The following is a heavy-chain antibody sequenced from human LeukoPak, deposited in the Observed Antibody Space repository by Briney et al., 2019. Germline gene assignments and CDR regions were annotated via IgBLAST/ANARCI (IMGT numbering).Heavy chain of an antibody. CDR3: ARGRGYCGGDCYYFDY. Sequence: ASVKVSCKASGYTFTSYDINWVRQATGQGLEWMGWMNPNSGNTGYAQKFQGRVTMTRNTSISTAYMELSSLRSEDTAVYYCARGRGYCGGDCYYFDYWGQGTLVTVSS. CDR1: GYTFTSYD. J-gene: IGHJ4*02. CDR2: MNPNSGNT. D-gene: IGHD2-21*02. V-gene: IGHV1-8*01.